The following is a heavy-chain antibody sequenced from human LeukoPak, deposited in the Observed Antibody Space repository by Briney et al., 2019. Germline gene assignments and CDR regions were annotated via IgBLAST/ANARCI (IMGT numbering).Heavy chain of an antibody. V-gene: IGHV1-69*13. CDR1: GGTFSSYA. D-gene: IGHD3-9*01. CDR3: ARGGLKTYYDILTGYYKVPVDWFDP. J-gene: IGHJ5*02. Sequence: ASVKVSCKASGGTFSSYAISWVRQAPGQGLEWMGGIIPTFGAANYAQKFQGRVTITADESTSTAYMELSSLRSEDTAVYYCARGGLKTYYDILTGYYKVPVDWFDPWGQGTLVTVSS. CDR2: IIPTFGAA.